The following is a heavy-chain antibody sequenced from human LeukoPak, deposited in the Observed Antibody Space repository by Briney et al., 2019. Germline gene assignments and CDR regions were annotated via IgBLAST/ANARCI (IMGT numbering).Heavy chain of an antibody. V-gene: IGHV3-21*04. J-gene: IGHJ4*02. Sequence: GGSLRLSCAASGFTFSSYSMNWVRQAPGKGLEWVSSISSSSSYIYYADSVKGRFTISRDNSKNTLYLQMNSLRAEDTAVYYCAKDRGAAAIHDYWGQGTLVTVSS. CDR3: AKDRGAAAIHDY. CDR2: ISSSSSYI. D-gene: IGHD2-15*01. CDR1: GFTFSSYS.